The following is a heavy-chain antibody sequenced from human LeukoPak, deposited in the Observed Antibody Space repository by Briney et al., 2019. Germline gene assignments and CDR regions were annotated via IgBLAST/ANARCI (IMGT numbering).Heavy chain of an antibody. D-gene: IGHD3-22*01. CDR1: GFTFSNYW. CDR2: IDTDGGDT. V-gene: IGHV3-74*01. J-gene: IGHJ4*02. Sequence: GGSLRLSCAASGFTFSNYWMHWVRQAPGKGLVWVSRIDTDGGDTSYADSVKGRFTISRDNSKNTLYLQMNSLRAEDTAVYYCAKDRDAHYYDSSGYYDYWGQGTLVTVSS. CDR3: AKDRDAHYYDSSGYYDY.